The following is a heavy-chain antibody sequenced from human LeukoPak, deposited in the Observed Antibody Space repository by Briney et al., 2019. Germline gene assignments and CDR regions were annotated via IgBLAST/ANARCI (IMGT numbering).Heavy chain of an antibody. Sequence: GGSLRLSCAASGFTFDDYTMHWVRQAPGKGLEWVSLISWDGGSTYYADSVKGRFTISRDNSKNSLYLQMNSLRTEDTALYYCANEGGDTLDYWGQGTLVTVSS. CDR3: ANEGGDTLDY. CDR2: ISWDGGST. CDR1: GFTFDDYT. J-gene: IGHJ4*02. D-gene: IGHD3-16*01. V-gene: IGHV3-43*01.